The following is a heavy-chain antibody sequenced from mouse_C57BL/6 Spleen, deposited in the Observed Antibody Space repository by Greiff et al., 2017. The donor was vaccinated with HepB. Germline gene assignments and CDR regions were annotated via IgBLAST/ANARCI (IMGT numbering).Heavy chain of an antibody. J-gene: IGHJ4*01. CDR1: GFTFSSYT. CDR3: ARHFITTVVRAMDY. CDR2: ISGGGGNT. D-gene: IGHD1-1*01. Sequence: EVQLVESGGGLVKPGGSLKLSCAASGFTFSSYTMSWVRQTPEKRLEWVATISGGGGNTYYPDSVKGRFTISRDNAKNTLYLQMSSLRSEDTALYYCARHFITTVVRAMDYWGQGTSVTVSS. V-gene: IGHV5-9*01.